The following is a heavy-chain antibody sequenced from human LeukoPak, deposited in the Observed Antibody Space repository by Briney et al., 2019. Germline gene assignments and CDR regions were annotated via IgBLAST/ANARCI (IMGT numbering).Heavy chain of an antibody. CDR3: ARVLRYDFWSAYYFDY. CDR2: ISTYNGNT. Sequence: GASVKVSCKASGYTFNSYDISWVRQAPGQGLEWMAWISTYNGNTNYALKVQGRATMTTDTSTSTAYMELRSLRSDDTAVYYCARVLRYDFWSAYYFDYWGQGTLVTASS. J-gene: IGHJ4*02. D-gene: IGHD3-3*01. V-gene: IGHV1-18*01. CDR1: GYTFNSYD.